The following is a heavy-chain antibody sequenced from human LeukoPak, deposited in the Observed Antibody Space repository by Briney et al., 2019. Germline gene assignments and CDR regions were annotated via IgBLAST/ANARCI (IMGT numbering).Heavy chain of an antibody. CDR1: GFTFSDYY. J-gene: IGHJ4*02. CDR3: ARDGHAYGRGSPHY. Sequence: GGSLRLSCAASGFTFSDYYMSWIRQAPGKGLEWASYISSSGSTKYYADSVKGRFTISRDNAKNSYLQMNSLRAEDTAVYYCARDGHAYGRGSPHYWGQGTLVTISS. V-gene: IGHV3-11*01. CDR2: ISSSGSTK. D-gene: IGHD3-10*01.